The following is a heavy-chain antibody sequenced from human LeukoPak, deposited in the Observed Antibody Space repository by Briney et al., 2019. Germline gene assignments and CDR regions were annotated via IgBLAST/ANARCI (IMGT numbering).Heavy chain of an antibody. D-gene: IGHD1-26*01. CDR3: ARESIVGATTLDY. J-gene: IGHJ4*02. CDR1: GYTFTSLY. CDR2: INPNSGGT. Sequence: ASVKVSCKASGYTFTSLYMHWVRQAPGQGLEWMGWINPNSGGTNYAQKFQGRVTMTRDTSISTAYMELSRLRSDDTAVYYCARESIVGATTLDYWGQGTLVTVSS. V-gene: IGHV1-2*02.